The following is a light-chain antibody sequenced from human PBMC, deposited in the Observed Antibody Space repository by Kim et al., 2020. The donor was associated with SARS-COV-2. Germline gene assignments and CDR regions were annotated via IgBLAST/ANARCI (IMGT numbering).Light chain of an antibody. CDR1: SLRSYY. CDR2: GKN. J-gene: IGLJ3*02. Sequence: GQTVRITCQGDSLRSYYASWYQQKPGQAPVLVIYGKNNRPSGIPDRFSGSSSGNTASLTIPGAQAEDEADYYCNSRDSSGNHLRVFGGGTQLTVL. V-gene: IGLV3-19*01. CDR3: NSRDSSGNHLRV.